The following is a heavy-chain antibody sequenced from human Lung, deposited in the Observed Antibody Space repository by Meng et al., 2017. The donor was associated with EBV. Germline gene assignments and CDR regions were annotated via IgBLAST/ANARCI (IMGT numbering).Heavy chain of an antibody. V-gene: IGHV1-18*01. Sequence: QVRLVQSAGEVKKPGASVRVACKTSGYNFNNFGITWVRQAPGQGLEWMGWISAYNSNTDYGENLQGRVTMTKDTSTSTAYMDLRSLRPDDTAVYYCARISEYDSSALDWWGQGTLVTVSS. CDR3: ARISEYDSSALDW. J-gene: IGHJ4*02. CDR2: ISAYNSNT. CDR1: GYNFNNFG. D-gene: IGHD3-22*01.